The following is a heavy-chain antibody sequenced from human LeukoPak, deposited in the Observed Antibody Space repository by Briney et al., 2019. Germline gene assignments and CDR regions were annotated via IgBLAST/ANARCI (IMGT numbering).Heavy chain of an antibody. J-gene: IGHJ3*02. V-gene: IGHV4-30-4*01. CDR3: ARELRFLEWPNHDAFDI. Sequence: MSSQTLSLTCTVSGGSISSGDYYWSWIRQPPGKGLEWIGYIYYSGSTYYNPSLKSRVTISVDTSKNQFSLKLSSVTAADTAVYYCARELRFLEWPNHDAFDIWGQGTMVTVSS. CDR2: IYYSGST. D-gene: IGHD3-3*01. CDR1: GGSISSGDYY.